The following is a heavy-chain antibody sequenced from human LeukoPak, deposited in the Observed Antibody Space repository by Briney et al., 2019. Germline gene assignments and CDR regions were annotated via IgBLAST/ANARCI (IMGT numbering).Heavy chain of an antibody. CDR3: ARDNSVEDTAWWFDP. J-gene: IGHJ5*02. CDR1: GYTFTSYY. CDR2: INPSGGSS. D-gene: IGHD4-23*01. Sequence: ASVKVSCKASGYTFTSYYMHWVRQAPGQGLEWMGIINPSGGSSSYAQKFQGRVTMTRDMSTSTDYMELSSLRSEDTAVYYCARDNSVEDTAWWFDPWGQGTLVTVSS. V-gene: IGHV1-46*01.